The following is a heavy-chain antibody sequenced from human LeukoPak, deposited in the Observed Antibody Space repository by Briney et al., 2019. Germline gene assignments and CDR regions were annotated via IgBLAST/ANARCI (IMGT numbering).Heavy chain of an antibody. D-gene: IGHD3-10*01. CDR3: ARVGSGSLKNGRLGNLDY. J-gene: IGHJ4*02. CDR2: INPNSGGT. V-gene: IGHV1-2*02. CDR1: GYTFTGYY. Sequence: GASVKVSCKASGYTFTGYYMHWVRQAPGQGLEWMGWINPNSGGTNYAQKFQGRVTMTRDTSISTAYMELSRLRSDDTAVYYCARVGSGSLKNGRLGNLDYWGQGTLVTVSS.